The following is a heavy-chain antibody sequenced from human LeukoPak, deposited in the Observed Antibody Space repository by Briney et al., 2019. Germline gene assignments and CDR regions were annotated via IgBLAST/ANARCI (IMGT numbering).Heavy chain of an antibody. CDR2: INRDGSTP. Sequence: PGGSLRLSCAASGFTFSDYWMNWVRQAPGKGLVWVSRINRDGSTPGYADSVKGRFTISRDNAKNTLYLQMNSLRAEDTAVYYCARENWYLDSWGQGTLVTVSS. V-gene: IGHV3-74*01. J-gene: IGHJ4*02. D-gene: IGHD1-1*01. CDR1: GFTFSDYW. CDR3: ARENWYLDS.